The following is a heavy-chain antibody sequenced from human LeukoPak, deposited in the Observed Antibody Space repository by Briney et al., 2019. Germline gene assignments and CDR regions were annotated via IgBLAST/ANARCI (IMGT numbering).Heavy chain of an antibody. CDR1: GFTFSNAW. V-gene: IGHV3-23*01. D-gene: IGHD2-21*02. CDR2: ITASGGGT. Sequence: GGSLRLSCAASGFTFSNAWMSWVRQAPGKGLEWVSAITASGGGTYYTDSVKGRFTISRDNSKNTLYLQLNSLRAEDTAVYYCAKKSGGDCHDYWGQGTLVTVSS. CDR3: AKKSGGDCHDY. J-gene: IGHJ4*02.